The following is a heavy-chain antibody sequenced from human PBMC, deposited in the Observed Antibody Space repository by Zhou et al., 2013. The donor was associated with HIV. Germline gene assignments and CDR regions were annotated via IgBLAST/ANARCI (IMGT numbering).Heavy chain of an antibody. CDR2: IYTSGST. Sequence: QVQLQESGPGLVKPSQTLSLTCSVSGDSISGGEYYWSWVRQPAGKGLEWIGHIYTSGSTKYNPSLKSRVTISVDASKNQFSLKLSSVTAADTAVYYCARGREFLGWLLVWATWGQGNPWSTVSS. D-gene: IGHD3-3*01. J-gene: IGHJ1*01. V-gene: IGHV4-61*09. CDR3: ARGREFLGWLLVWAT. CDR1: GDSISGGEYY.